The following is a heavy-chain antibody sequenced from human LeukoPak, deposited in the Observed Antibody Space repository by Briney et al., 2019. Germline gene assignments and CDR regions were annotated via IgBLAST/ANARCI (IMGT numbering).Heavy chain of an antibody. CDR2: IYYSGST. CDR1: GGSISSSSYY. J-gene: IGHJ4*02. D-gene: IGHD1-26*01. Sequence: PSETLSLTCTVSGGSISSSSYYWGWIRQPPGKGLEWIGSIYYSGSTYYNPSLKSRVTISVDTSKNQFSLKLSSVTAADTAVYYCASRVGATTYFDYWGQGTLVTVSS. V-gene: IGHV4-39*07. CDR3: ASRVGATTYFDY.